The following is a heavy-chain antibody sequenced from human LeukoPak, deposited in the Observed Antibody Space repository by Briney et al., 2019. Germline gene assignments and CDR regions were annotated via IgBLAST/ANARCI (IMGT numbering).Heavy chain of an antibody. CDR3: ARGTMVRGPLVY. V-gene: IGHV3-30*04. CDR1: GFTFSSYA. D-gene: IGHD3-10*01. CDR2: ISYDGSNK. Sequence: PGGSLRLSCAASGFTFSSYAMLWVRQAPGKGLEGGAVISYDGSNKYYADSVKGRFTISRDNSKDTLYLQMNSLRAEDTAVYYCARGTMVRGPLVYWGQGTLVTVSS. J-gene: IGHJ4*02.